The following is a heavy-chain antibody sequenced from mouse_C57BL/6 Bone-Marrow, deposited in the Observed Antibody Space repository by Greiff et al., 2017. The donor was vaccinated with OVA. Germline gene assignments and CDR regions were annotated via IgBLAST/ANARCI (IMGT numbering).Heavy chain of an antibody. J-gene: IGHJ1*03. CDR1: GFTFNTYA. V-gene: IGHV10-3*01. CDR3: VRGRYYGKDWYFDV. D-gene: IGHD1-1*01. CDR2: IRSKSSNYAT. Sequence: EVQLQESGGGLVQPKGSLKLSCAASGFTFNTYAMHWVRQAPGKGLEWVARIRSKSSNYATYYADSVKDRFTISRDDSQSMLYLQMNNLKTEDTAMYYCVRGRYYGKDWYFDVWGTGTTVTVSS.